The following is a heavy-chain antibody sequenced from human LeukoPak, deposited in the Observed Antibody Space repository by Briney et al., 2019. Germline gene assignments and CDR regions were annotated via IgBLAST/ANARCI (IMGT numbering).Heavy chain of an antibody. CDR3: ARALGYSSGWPTDY. CDR1: GFTFSSYI. J-gene: IGHJ4*02. Sequence: GGSLRLSCAASGFTFSSYIMNWVRQAPGKGLEWVSYISSSSNTIYYADSVKGRFTISRDNAKNSLYLQMNSLRDEDTAVYYCARALGYSSGWPTDYWGQGTLVTVSS. CDR2: ISSSSNTI. V-gene: IGHV3-48*02. D-gene: IGHD6-19*01.